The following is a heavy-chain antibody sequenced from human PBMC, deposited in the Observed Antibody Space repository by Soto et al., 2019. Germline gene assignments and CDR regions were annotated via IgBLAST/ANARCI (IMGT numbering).Heavy chain of an antibody. D-gene: IGHD6-13*01. CDR3: AMGGSSSWPTYYFDY. V-gene: IGHV1-69*13. CDR1: GGTFSSYA. Sequence: GASVKVSCKASGGTFSSYAISWVRQAPGQGLEWMGGIIPIFGTANYAQKFQGRVTITADESTSTAYMELSSLRSEDTAVYYCAMGGSSSWPTYYFDYWGQGTLVTVSS. J-gene: IGHJ4*02. CDR2: IIPIFGTA.